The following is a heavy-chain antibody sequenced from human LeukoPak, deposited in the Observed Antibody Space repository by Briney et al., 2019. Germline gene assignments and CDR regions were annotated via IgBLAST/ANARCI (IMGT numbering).Heavy chain of an antibody. CDR1: GFTVSSYS. V-gene: IGHV3-48*02. CDR2: ISSSSSTI. Sequence: GGSLRLSCAASGFTVSSYSMNWVRQAPGKGLEWVSYISSSSSTIYYADSVKGRFTISRDNAKNSLYLQMNSLRDEDTAVYYCARSVTCTSTSCLDYWGQGTLVTVSS. J-gene: IGHJ4*02. D-gene: IGHD2-2*01. CDR3: ARSVTCTSTSCLDY.